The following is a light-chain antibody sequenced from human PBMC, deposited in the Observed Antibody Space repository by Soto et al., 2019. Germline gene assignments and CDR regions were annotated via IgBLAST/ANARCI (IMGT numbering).Light chain of an antibody. CDR2: TTS. CDR3: QQGDSTPYT. V-gene: IGKV1-39*01. CDR1: QSINTY. Sequence: DIQMTQSPSSLSASVGDRVTITCRTSQSINTYLNWYQQKPGKAPNLLIYTTSHLHSGVPSRFNGSGSGKDFTFTISSLQPEDFATYFCQQGDSTPYTFGQGTTLEIK. J-gene: IGKJ2*01.